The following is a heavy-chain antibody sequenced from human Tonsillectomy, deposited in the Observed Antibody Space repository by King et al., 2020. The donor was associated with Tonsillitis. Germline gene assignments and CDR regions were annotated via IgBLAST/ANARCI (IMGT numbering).Heavy chain of an antibody. CDR1: GFIFSSYA. J-gene: IGHJ3*02. Sequence: VQLVESGGGLVQPGGSLRLSCSASGFIFSSYAMHWVRQAPGKGLEYVSTISSNGGSTYYADSVKGRFSISRDNSKNTLYFQMSSLRVEDTAVYYCVKGRTGYDGLDIWRQGTMVTVSS. V-gene: IGHV3-64D*06. CDR2: ISSNGGST. D-gene: IGHD1-1*01. CDR3: VKGRTGYDGLDI.